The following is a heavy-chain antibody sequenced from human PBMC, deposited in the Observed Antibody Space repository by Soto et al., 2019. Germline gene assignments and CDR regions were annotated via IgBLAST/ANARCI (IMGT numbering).Heavy chain of an antibody. CDR2: IIPIFGTA. CDR1: GGTFSSYA. J-gene: IGHJ6*02. D-gene: IGHD1-7*01. V-gene: IGHV1-69*12. CDR3: ASVLELHYFYGMDV. Sequence: QVQLVQSGAEVKKPGSSVKVSCKASGGTFSSYAISWVRQAPGQGLEWMGGIIPIFGTADYAQNFQGTVRITADESTSTADMELSSLRSEDTAVYYCASVLELHYFYGMDVWGQGTTVTVSS.